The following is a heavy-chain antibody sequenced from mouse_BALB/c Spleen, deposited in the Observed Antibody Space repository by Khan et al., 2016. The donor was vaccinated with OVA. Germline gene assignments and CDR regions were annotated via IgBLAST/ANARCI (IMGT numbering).Heavy chain of an antibody. CDR1: GYTFTSYW. CDR2: INPSTGYT. D-gene: IGHD1-1*01. J-gene: IGHJ3*01. CDR3: ANTESSSAWLTY. Sequence: QVQLQQSGAELAKPGASVKMSCKASGYTFTSYWMHWVKQRPGQGLEWIGYINPSTGYTEYNQRFKDKATLTADKSSSTAYMQLSSLTSEESAVYYCANTESSSAWLTYWGQGTLVTVSA. V-gene: IGHV1-7*01.